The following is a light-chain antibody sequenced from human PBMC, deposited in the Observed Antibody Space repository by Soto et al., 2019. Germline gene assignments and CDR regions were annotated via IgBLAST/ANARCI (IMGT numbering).Light chain of an antibody. CDR2: SNN. CDR1: SSQIGSNT. CDR3: AAWDDSLNGPDVV. V-gene: IGLV1-44*01. J-gene: IGLJ2*01. Sequence: QSVLTPPPSASGAPGERGTLSCSGRSSQIGSNTVNWYQQLPGTAPKLLIYSNNQRPSGVPDRFSGSKSGTSASLAISGLQSEDEADYYCAAWDDSLNGPDVVFGGGTKVTVL.